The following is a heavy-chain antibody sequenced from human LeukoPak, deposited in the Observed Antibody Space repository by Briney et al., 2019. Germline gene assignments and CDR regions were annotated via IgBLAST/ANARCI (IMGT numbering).Heavy chain of an antibody. CDR3: AKGAPTAMGVGRNWFDP. Sequence: GGSLRLSCAASGFTFSSYAMSWVRQAPGKGPEWVSAISGSGGSTYYADSVKGRFTISRDNSKNTLYLQMNSLRAEDTAVYYCAKGAPTAMGVGRNWFDPWGQGTLVTVSS. J-gene: IGHJ5*02. CDR1: GFTFSSYA. D-gene: IGHD5-18*01. CDR2: ISGSGGST. V-gene: IGHV3-23*01.